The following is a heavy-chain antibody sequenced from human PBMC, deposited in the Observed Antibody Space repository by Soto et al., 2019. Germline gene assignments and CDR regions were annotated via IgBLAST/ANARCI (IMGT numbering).Heavy chain of an antibody. CDR1: RYSLTGHY. CDR3: GRGRSGVIDVFY. V-gene: IGHV1-2*02. J-gene: IGHJ4*02. Sequence: GXSVPVSHKRCRYSLTGHYIHRGLHAPDQGREWMGEIGPESGATRYAQKFQGRVTMTSDMSITTVYMELNSLGPDDTSVYYCGRGRSGVIDVFYWGQGTPVTASS. CDR2: IGPESGAT. D-gene: IGHD3-16*01.